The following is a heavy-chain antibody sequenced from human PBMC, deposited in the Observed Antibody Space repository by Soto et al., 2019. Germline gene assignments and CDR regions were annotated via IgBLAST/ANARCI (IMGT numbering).Heavy chain of an antibody. CDR3: ARGRYCLTGRCFPNWFDS. CDR2: IYKSATT. Sequence: PPETLSLTCSVSGDSISNLDYFSAWIRQPPGQALEYIGYIYKSATTYYNPSFESRVAISVDTSKSQFSLNVTSVTAADTAVYFCARGRYCLTGRCFPNWFDSWGQGALVTVSS. J-gene: IGHJ5*01. D-gene: IGHD7-27*01. CDR1: GDSISNLDYF. V-gene: IGHV4-30-4*01.